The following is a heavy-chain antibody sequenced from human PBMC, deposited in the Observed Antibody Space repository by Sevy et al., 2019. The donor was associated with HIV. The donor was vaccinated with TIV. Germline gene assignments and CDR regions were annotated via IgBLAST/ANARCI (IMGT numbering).Heavy chain of an antibody. D-gene: IGHD7-27*01. V-gene: IGHV3-30-3*01. Sequence: GSLRLSCAVSGFTFSTYAMHWVRQAPGKGQECVAIVSSDGSEINYAASVKGRFTISRDNSRNTLYLQMNSLRTEDTALYYCARDQLGSIDYWGQGTLVTVSS. J-gene: IGHJ4*02. CDR3: ARDQLGSIDY. CDR2: VSSDGSEI. CDR1: GFTFSTYA.